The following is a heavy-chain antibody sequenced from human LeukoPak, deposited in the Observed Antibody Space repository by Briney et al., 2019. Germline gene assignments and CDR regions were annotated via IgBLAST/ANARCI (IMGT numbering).Heavy chain of an antibody. CDR3: ARVVIGSSWFDP. CDR1: GFTFSSYS. CDR2: ISSSSSYI. V-gene: IGHV3-21*01. Sequence: GGSLRLSCAASGFTFSSYSMNWVRQAPGKGLEWVSSISSSSSYIYYADSVKGRFTISRDNAKNSLYLQMNSLRAEDTAVYYCARVVIGSSWFDPWGQGTLVTVSS. J-gene: IGHJ5*02. D-gene: IGHD2-21*01.